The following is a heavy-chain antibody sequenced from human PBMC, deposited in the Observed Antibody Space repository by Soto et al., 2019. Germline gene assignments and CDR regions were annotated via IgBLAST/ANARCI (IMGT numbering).Heavy chain of an antibody. V-gene: IGHV4-30-2*01. D-gene: IGHD6-19*01. CDR3: ATAGGLGAVAADY. J-gene: IGHJ4*02. CDR2: IYHSGST. Sequence: QLQLQESGSGLVKPSQTLSLTCAVSGGSISSGGYSWSWIRQPPGKGLEWIGYIYHSGSTYYNPSLKSRVTISGDRSKNQSSLKLSSVTAADTAVYYCATAGGLGAVAADYWGQGTLVTVSS. CDR1: GGSISSGGYS.